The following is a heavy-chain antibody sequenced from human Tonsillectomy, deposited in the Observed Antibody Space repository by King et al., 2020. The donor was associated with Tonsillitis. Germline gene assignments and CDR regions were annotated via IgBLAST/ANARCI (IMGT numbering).Heavy chain of an antibody. CDR3: ARFVGSVVMSHFDY. CDR1: GYNFLTYG. V-gene: IGHV1-18*01. CDR2: SSPRNGDT. Sequence: QLVQSGAEVKKPGASVTVSCKTSGYNFLTYGIIWVRQAPGQGLEWMGWSSPRNGDTHYAQKFQGRVNMTTEISTNSAHMDSRNLTSDDTAVYYCARFVGSVVMSHFDYWGQGMLVTVSA. J-gene: IGHJ4*02. D-gene: IGHD1-26*01.